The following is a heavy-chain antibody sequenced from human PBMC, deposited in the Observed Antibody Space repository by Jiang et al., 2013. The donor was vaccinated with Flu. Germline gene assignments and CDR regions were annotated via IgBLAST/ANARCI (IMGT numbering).Heavy chain of an antibody. V-gene: IGHV1-18*01. D-gene: IGHD3-22*01. CDR3: ASGTYYYDSSGYYIFDY. CDR2: ISAYNGNT. Sequence: WMGWISAYNGNTNYAQKLQGRVTMTTDTSTSTAYMELRSLRSDDTAVYYCASGTYYYDSSGYYIFDYWGQGTLVAVSS. J-gene: IGHJ4*02.